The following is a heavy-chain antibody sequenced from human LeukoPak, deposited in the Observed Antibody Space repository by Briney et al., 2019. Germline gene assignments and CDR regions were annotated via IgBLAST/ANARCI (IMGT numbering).Heavy chain of an antibody. D-gene: IGHD3-16*02. CDR2: ISYDGSNK. CDR3: AKYLHSYRYTGGFDY. Sequence: GGSLRLSCEVSGFTLRSSDMHWVRQAPGKGLEWVAVISYDGSNKYYADSVKGRFTISRDNSKNTLYLQMNSLRAEDTAVYYCAKYLHSYRYTGGFDYWGQGTLVTVCS. CDR1: GFTLRSSD. J-gene: IGHJ4*02. V-gene: IGHV3-30*18.